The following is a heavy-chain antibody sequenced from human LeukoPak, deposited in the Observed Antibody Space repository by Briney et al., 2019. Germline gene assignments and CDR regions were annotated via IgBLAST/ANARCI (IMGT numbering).Heavy chain of an antibody. V-gene: IGHV3-30*02. J-gene: IGHJ3*02. Sequence: PGGSLRLSCAASGFTFSSYGMHWVRQAPGKGLEWVAFIRYDGSNKYYADSVKGRFTISRDNSKNTLYLQMNSLRAEDTAVYYCAKSRDYGDYGLAFDIWGQGTMVTVSS. D-gene: IGHD4-17*01. CDR2: IRYDGSNK. CDR3: AKSRDYGDYGLAFDI. CDR1: GFTFSSYG.